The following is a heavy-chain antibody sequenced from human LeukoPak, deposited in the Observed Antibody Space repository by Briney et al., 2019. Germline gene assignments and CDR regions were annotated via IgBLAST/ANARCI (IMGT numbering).Heavy chain of an antibody. CDR2: ISGSGGST. CDR3: AKDRVPNYYYDSSGYYYFDG. J-gene: IGHJ4*02. D-gene: IGHD3-22*01. CDR1: GFTFSSYA. Sequence: GGSLRLSCAASGFTFSSYAMSWVRQAPGKGLEWVSAISGSGGSTYYADSVKGRFTISRDNSKNTLYLQMNSLRAEDTAVYYCAKDRVPNYYYDSSGYYYFDGWGQGTLVTVSS. V-gene: IGHV3-23*01.